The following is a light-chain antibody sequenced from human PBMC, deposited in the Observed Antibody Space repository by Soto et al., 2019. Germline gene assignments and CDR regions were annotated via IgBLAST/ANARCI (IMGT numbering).Light chain of an antibody. CDR3: CSYAGSSMFV. CDR1: SGDVVPYNI. V-gene: IGLV2-23*02. J-gene: IGLJ2*01. Sequence: QSALTHPASVSGSPGQSITISCTGSSGDVVPYNIVSWYQHHPGKAPKLMISEVVKRPSGVSNRFSGSKSGNTASLTISGLQAEDEADYYCCSYAGSSMFVFGGGTKLTVL. CDR2: EVV.